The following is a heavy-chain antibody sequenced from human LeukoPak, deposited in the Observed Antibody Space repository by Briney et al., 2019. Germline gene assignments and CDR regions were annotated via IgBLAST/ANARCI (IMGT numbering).Heavy chain of an antibody. J-gene: IGHJ3*02. V-gene: IGHV3-7*01. CDR2: IKQDGSEK. D-gene: IGHD6-25*01. Sequence: GGSLRLSCVASGFTFSSRDWMTWVRPAPGKGLEWVANIKQDGSEKNFVDSVKGRFTISRDNAKNSVDLQMNSLRAEDTAVYYCARGSLERLSHAIDIWGQGTMVTVSS. CDR3: ARGSLERLSHAIDI. CDR1: GFTFSSRDW.